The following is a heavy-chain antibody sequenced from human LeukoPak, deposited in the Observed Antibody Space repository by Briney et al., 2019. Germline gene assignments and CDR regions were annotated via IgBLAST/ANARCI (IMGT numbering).Heavy chain of an antibody. D-gene: IGHD3-22*01. Sequence: GASVKVSCKASGGTFSSYAISWVRQAPGQGLEWMGGIIPIFGTANYAQKFQGRVTITADESTSTAYMELSSLRSEDTAVYYCATNYYYDSSGYYYYFWGQGTLVTVSS. V-gene: IGHV1-69*13. J-gene: IGHJ4*02. CDR1: GGTFSSYA. CDR2: IIPIFGTA. CDR3: ATNYYYDSSGYYYYF.